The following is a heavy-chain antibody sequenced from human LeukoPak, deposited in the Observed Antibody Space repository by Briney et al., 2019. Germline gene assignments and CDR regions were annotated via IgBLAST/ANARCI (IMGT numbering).Heavy chain of an antibody. CDR3: ARSAPAAPNFDY. CDR1: GFTFSSYG. Sequence: GGSLRLSCAASGFTFSSYGMHWVRQAPGKGLEWVAVIWYDGSNKYYADSVKGRFTISRDNSKNTLCLQMNSLRAEDTAVYYCARSAPAAPNFDYWGQGTLVTVSS. J-gene: IGHJ4*02. D-gene: IGHD2-2*01. CDR2: IWYDGSNK. V-gene: IGHV3-33*01.